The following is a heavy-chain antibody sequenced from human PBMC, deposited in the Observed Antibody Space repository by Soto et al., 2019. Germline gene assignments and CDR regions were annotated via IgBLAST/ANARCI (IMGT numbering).Heavy chain of an antibody. CDR2: INQDGSEK. V-gene: IGHV3-7*03. D-gene: IGHD2-15*01. J-gene: IGHJ6*02. CDR3: AKGGPYSYYGMDV. CDR1: EFTFNNFW. Sequence: PGGSLRLSCAASEFTFNNFWMTWVRQAPGKGLECVANINQDGSEKYYVNSVEGRFTISRDNAKNSLYLQMNSLRAEDTAIYYCAKGGPYSYYGMDVWGQGASVTVSS.